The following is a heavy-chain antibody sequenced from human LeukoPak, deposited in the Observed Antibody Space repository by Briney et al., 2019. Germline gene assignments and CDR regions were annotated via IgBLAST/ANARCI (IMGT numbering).Heavy chain of an antibody. CDR1: GFSFTTYA. CDR3: ARDPRPGYGGGWYYFDY. D-gene: IGHD2-21*01. CDR2: ITDSGDRT. J-gene: IGHJ4*02. Sequence: GGSLRLSCAASGFSFTTYAMSWVRQAPGKGLEWVSSITDSGDRTYYTDSVKGRFTIFRDNSWNTLSLQMNSLRGEDTAIYYCARDPRPGYGGGWYYFDYWGQGALVTVSS. V-gene: IGHV3-23*01.